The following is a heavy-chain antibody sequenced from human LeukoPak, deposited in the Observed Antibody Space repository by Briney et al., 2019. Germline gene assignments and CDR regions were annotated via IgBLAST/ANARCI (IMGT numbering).Heavy chain of an antibody. CDR3: ASWPGAWYGEDS. CDR1: GFTFSSFA. V-gene: IGHV3-23*01. J-gene: IGHJ4*02. Sequence: GGSLRLSCAASGFTFSSFAMSWVRQAPGKGLEWVSTISGNGGSTYYADSVKGRFTISRDHSRNTLYLQMNSLRAEDTAIYYCASWPGAWYGEDSWGQGTLVTVSS. D-gene: IGHD3-10*01. CDR2: ISGNGGST.